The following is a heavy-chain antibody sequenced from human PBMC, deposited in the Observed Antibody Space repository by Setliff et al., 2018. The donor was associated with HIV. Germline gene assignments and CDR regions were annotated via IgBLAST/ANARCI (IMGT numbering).Heavy chain of an antibody. V-gene: IGHV1-24*01. J-gene: IGHJ1*01. Sequence: APSVKVSCEVSGYSLSELSMHWVRQAPGKGLEWMGGFDPEDVETIYAEKFQGRVTMTEDKSTDTAYMELSSLTSEDTAMYYCATIRAYYYDSSGQEYFQHWGHGSLVTVSS. D-gene: IGHD3-22*01. CDR3: ATIRAYYYDSSGQEYFQH. CDR1: GYSLSELS. CDR2: FDPEDVET.